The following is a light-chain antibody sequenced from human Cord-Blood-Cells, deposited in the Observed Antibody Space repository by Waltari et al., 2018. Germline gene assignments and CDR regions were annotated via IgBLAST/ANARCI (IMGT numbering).Light chain of an antibody. CDR3: QQYNGYST. CDR1: QSISSW. CDR2: DAS. V-gene: IGKV1-5*01. J-gene: IGKJ2*01. Sequence: DIQMTQSPSTLSASVGDRVTITCRASQSISSWLAWYQQKPGKAPKLLIYDASSLESGVPSRFSGSGSETEFTLTISSLQPDDFATYYCQQYNGYSTVRQGTKLEIK.